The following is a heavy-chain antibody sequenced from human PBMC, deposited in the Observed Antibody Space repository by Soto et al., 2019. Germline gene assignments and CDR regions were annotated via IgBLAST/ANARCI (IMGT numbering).Heavy chain of an antibody. CDR2: IIPIFGTA. Sequence: WASVKVSCKASGGTFSSYAISWVRQAPGQGLEWMGGIIPIFGTANYAQKFQGRVTITADESTSTAYVELSSLRSEDTAVYYCARGTRYNWFDPWGQGTLVTVSS. CDR1: GGTFSSYA. CDR3: ARGTRYNWFDP. J-gene: IGHJ5*02. V-gene: IGHV1-69*13.